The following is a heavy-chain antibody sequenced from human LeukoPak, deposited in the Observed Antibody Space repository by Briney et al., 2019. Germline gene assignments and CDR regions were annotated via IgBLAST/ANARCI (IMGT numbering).Heavy chain of an antibody. V-gene: IGHV4-39*01. Sequence: KPSETLSLTCTVSGGSISSTIYYWGWIRQPPGKGLEWIGSIFYTGSTYYNPSLKSRVTISKDMSKNQFFLQLNFVTAADTAEYFCARVKKVDTSIDYWGQGTLVTVSS. J-gene: IGHJ4*02. CDR3: ARVKKVDTSIDY. CDR2: IFYTGST. CDR1: GGSISSTIYY. D-gene: IGHD5-18*01.